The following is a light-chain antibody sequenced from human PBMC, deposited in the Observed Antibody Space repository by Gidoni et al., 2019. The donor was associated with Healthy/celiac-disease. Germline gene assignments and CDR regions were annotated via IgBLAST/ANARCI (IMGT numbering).Light chain of an antibody. V-gene: IGKV3-20*01. J-gene: IGKJ5*01. CDR3: QHYGSSPT. CDR1: QSVSSSY. Sequence: EIVLTQSPGIMSLSPGERATLPCGASQSVSSSYFAWYQQKPGQPPRLLFYGASSRATGIPDSFSASWSRTDFPLTISILAPEYFAFYYCQHYGSSPTFGQGTRLEI. CDR2: GAS.